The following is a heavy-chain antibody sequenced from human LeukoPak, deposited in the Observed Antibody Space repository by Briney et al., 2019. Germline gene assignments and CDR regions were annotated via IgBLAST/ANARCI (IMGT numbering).Heavy chain of an antibody. D-gene: IGHD3-22*01. V-gene: IGHV3-15*07. Sequence: KPGGSLRLSCAASGFTFSNAWMNWVRQAPGKGLEWVGRIKSKTDGGTTDYAAPVKGRFTISRDDSKNTLYLQMNSLKAEDTAVYYCSTTYYYDSSEGYWGQGTLVTVSS. CDR3: STTYYYDSSEGY. CDR1: GFTFSNAW. CDR2: IKSKTDGGTT. J-gene: IGHJ4*02.